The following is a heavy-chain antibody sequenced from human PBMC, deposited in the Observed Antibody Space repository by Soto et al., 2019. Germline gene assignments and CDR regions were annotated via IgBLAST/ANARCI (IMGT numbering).Heavy chain of an antibody. Sequence: QLQLQESGPGLVKPSETLSLTCTVSGGSISSSSYYWGWIRQPPGKGLEWIGSIYYSGSTYYNPSPKSRVTISVDTSKNQFPLKLSSVTAAATAVYYCASPKVAFYNWFDPWGQGTLVTVSS. J-gene: IGHJ5*02. V-gene: IGHV4-39*01. D-gene: IGHD3-3*02. CDR3: ASPKVAFYNWFDP. CDR1: GGSISSSSYY. CDR2: IYYSGST.